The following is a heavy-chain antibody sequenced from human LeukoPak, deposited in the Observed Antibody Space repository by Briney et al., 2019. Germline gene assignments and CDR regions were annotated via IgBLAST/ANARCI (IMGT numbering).Heavy chain of an antibody. J-gene: IGHJ4*02. CDR2: INGNGGST. Sequence: GGSLRLSCAASGFTFSSYAMSWVRQIPGKGLEWVSGINGNGGSTNYADSVKGRFTISRDNSKNTLYPQMNSLRAEDTAVYYCAILTVTTAYWGQGTLVTVSS. CDR1: GFTFSSYA. V-gene: IGHV3-23*01. CDR3: AILTVTTAY. D-gene: IGHD4-17*01.